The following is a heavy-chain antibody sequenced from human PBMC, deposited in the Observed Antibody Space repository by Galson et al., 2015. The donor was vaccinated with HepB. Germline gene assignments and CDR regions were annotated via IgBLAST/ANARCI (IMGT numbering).Heavy chain of an antibody. CDR2: FDPEDGET. CDR1: GYTLTELS. J-gene: IGHJ4*02. Sequence: SVKVSCKVSGYTLTELSMHWVRQAPGKGLEWMGGFDPEDGETIYAQKFQGGVTMTEDTSTDTAYMELSSLRSEDTAVYYCATVAPAYYYGSGTGPGVYYWGQGTLVTVSS. V-gene: IGHV1-24*01. CDR3: ATVAPAYYYGSGTGPGVYY. D-gene: IGHD3-10*01.